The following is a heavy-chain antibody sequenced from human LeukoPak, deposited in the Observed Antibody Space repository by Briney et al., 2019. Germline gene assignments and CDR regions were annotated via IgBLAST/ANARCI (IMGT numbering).Heavy chain of an antibody. V-gene: IGHV4-34*01. CDR3: ARGTYYYDSRGYYYAELLNPFFDY. D-gene: IGHD3-22*01. J-gene: IGHJ4*02. Sequence: PSETLSLTCAVYGGSFSGYYWSWIRQPPGKGLEWIGEINHSGSTNYNPSLKSRVTISVDTSKNQFSLKLSSVTAAHPAVYHCARGTYYYDSRGYYYAELLNPFFDYWGQGTLVTVSS. CDR2: INHSGST. CDR1: GGSFSGYY.